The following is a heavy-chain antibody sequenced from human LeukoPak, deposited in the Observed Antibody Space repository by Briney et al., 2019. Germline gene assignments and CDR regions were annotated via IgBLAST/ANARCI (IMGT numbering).Heavy chain of an antibody. D-gene: IGHD3-10*01. CDR1: VFTLSSYA. J-gene: IGHJ4*02. CDR3: ARDLSPVVRASPMGY. CDR2: ITYDGYYK. Sequence: GGSLRLSCSASVFTLSSYAMHWVRQAPGKGLEWVALITYDGYYKYYSDSVKARFTISSDTSKNTLYLQMNSLRAEDTAVYYCARDLSPVVRASPMGYWGQGTPVTVSS. V-gene: IGHV3-30*04.